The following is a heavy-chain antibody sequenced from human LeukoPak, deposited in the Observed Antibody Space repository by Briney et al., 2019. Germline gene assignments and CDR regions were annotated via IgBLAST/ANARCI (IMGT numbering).Heavy chain of an antibody. Sequence: SVEVSCKASGGTFSSYAISWVRQAPGQGLEWMGRIIPIFGTTNYAQKFQGRVTITTDESTSTAYMELSSLRSEDTAVYYCARHDYYDSSGYRDWGQGTLVTVSS. CDR3: ARHDYYDSSGYRD. CDR2: IIPIFGTT. D-gene: IGHD3-22*01. V-gene: IGHV1-69*05. J-gene: IGHJ4*02. CDR1: GGTFSSYA.